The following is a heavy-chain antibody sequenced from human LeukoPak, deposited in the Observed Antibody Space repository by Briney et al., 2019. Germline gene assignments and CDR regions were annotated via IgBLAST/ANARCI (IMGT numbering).Heavy chain of an antibody. CDR2: IYYSGST. V-gene: IGHV4-59*01. CDR1: GGSISSYY. Sequence: SETLSLTCTISGGSISSYYWNWIRQPPGKGLEWIGYIYYSGSTNYNPSLKSRVTISVDTSKNQFSLKLSSVTAADTAVYYCAREGVGYSYGYAWFDPWGQGTLVTVSS. J-gene: IGHJ5*02. CDR3: AREGVGYSYGYAWFDP. D-gene: IGHD5-18*01.